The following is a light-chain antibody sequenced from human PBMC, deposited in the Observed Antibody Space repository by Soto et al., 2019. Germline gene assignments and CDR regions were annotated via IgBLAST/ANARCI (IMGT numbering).Light chain of an antibody. CDR1: QSLVHSDWNTY. Sequence: DIVMTETPLSSAVRLGRPVSISCSSSQSLVHSDWNTYLSWLQQRPGQHQRIIIYGAYSRAPGVKDRFSGSGSGTDFTLTVRSLEPEDFSVYYCKPSGSSPWTFGTGTKVDLK. V-gene: IGKV2-24*01. CDR3: KPSGSSPWT. CDR2: GAY. J-gene: IGKJ1*01.